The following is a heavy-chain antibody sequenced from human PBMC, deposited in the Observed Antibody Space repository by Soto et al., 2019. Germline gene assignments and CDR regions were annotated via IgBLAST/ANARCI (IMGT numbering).Heavy chain of an antibody. CDR1: GDSISSSSYY. Sequence: QLQLQESGPGLVKPSETLSLTCTVSGDSISSSSYYWGWIRQPPGKGLEWIGSIYYIGSTYYNPSLKSRVTISVDTSKNQFSLKLSSVTAADTAVYYCARHPYYGDHSPDDWGQGTLVTVSS. CDR3: ARHPYYGDHSPDD. CDR2: IYYIGST. V-gene: IGHV4-39*01. J-gene: IGHJ4*02. D-gene: IGHD4-17*01.